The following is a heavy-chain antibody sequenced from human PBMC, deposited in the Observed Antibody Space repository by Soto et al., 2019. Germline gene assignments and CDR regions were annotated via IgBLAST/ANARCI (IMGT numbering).Heavy chain of an antibody. CDR2: INHNGDS. Sequence: QVHLQQWGAGLLKPSETLSLTCGVYGGSFGTSYWAWIRQSPEKGLEWIGEINHNGDSNYNPSLKLRVTISLDMSENQFSPKLPPVAAADTAVYYCARVTRFPDVFDIWGKGTPVIVSS. D-gene: IGHD3-10*01. V-gene: IGHV4-34*01. CDR1: GGSFGTSY. CDR3: ARVTRFPDVFDI. J-gene: IGHJ3*02.